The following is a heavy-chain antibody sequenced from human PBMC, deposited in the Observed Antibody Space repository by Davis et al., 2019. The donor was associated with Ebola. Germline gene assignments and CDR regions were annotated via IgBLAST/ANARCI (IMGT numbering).Heavy chain of an antibody. CDR2: IYYSGST. J-gene: IGHJ1*01. CDR1: GGSISSGGYY. Sequence: MPSETLSLTCTVSGGSISSGGYYWSWIRQHPGKGLEWIGYIYYSGSTYYNPSLKSRVTISVDTSKNQFSLKLSSVTAADTAVYYCASVALPGAMIVVAEYFQHWGQGTLVTVSS. D-gene: IGHD3-22*01. CDR3: ASVALPGAMIVVAEYFQH. V-gene: IGHV4-31*03.